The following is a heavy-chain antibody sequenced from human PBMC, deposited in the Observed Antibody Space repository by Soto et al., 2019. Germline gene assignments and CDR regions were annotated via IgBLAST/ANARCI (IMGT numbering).Heavy chain of an antibody. CDR1: GYTFTSYA. Sequence: QVQLVQSGAEVKKPGASVKVSCKASGYTFTSYAMHWVCQAPGQRLEWMGWINAGNGNTKYSQKFQGRVTITRDTSASTAYMELSSLRSEDTAVYYCARTPIAAADFDYWGQGTLVTVSS. D-gene: IGHD6-13*01. CDR2: INAGNGNT. CDR3: ARTPIAAADFDY. V-gene: IGHV1-3*01. J-gene: IGHJ4*02.